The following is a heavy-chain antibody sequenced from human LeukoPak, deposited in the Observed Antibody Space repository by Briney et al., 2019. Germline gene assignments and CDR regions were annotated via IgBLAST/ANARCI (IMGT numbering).Heavy chain of an antibody. D-gene: IGHD2-2*01. CDR3: ARRPRYCSSTSCSLYYYYYYMDV. CDR2: VYYSGST. Sequence: SETLSLTCTVSGGSISSYYWSWIRQPPGKGLEWIGYVYYSGSTNYNPSLKSRVTISVDTSKNQFSLKLSSVTAADTAVYYCARRPRYCSSTSCSLYYYYYYMDVWGKGTTVTVSS. CDR1: GGSISSYY. V-gene: IGHV4-59*12. J-gene: IGHJ6*03.